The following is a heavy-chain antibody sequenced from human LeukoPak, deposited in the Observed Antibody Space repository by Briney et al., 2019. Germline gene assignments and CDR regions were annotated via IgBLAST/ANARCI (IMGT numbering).Heavy chain of an antibody. Sequence: GGSLRLSCAASGFTVSNNYMNWVRQAPGKGLEWVSAISASAGSTNYADSVKGRFTISRDNSKNTLYPQMNSLRVEDTAVYYCAKEGYCGGDCYSNNWFDPWGQGTLVTVSS. V-gene: IGHV3-23*01. CDR3: AKEGYCGGDCYSNNWFDP. CDR2: ISASAGST. D-gene: IGHD2-21*01. J-gene: IGHJ5*02. CDR1: GFTVSNNY.